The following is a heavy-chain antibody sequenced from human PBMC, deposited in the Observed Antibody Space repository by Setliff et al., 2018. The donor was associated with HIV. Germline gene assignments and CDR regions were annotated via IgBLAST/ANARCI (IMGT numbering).Heavy chain of an antibody. V-gene: IGHV4-59*11. CDR2: MYFRGNA. CDR1: GVSISSHY. Sequence: PSETLSLTCTVSGVSISSHYWSWIRQAPGKGLEWIGTMYFRGNARNSPPLKSRVAISVDTSKNQLSLNLTSVTAADTAVYYCARVETTVRGATYGMDVWGQGTTVTVSS. D-gene: IGHD3-10*01. CDR3: ARVETTVRGATYGMDV. J-gene: IGHJ6*02.